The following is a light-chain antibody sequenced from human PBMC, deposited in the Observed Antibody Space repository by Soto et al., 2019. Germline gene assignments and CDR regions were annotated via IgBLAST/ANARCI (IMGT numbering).Light chain of an antibody. J-gene: IGLJ1*01. Sequence: QSALTQPRSVSGSPGQSVTISCTGTSSDVGGYKYVSWYQQHPGKAPKLMIYDVSKRPPGVPDRFSGSKSGNTASLTISGLQAEDEADYFCCSYAGRYRQVFGTGTKVTVL. CDR2: DVS. CDR1: SSDVGGYKY. CDR3: CSYAGRYRQV. V-gene: IGLV2-11*01.